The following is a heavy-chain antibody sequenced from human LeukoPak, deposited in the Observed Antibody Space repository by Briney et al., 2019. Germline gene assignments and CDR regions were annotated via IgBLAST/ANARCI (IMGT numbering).Heavy chain of an antibody. CDR3: ARIDYGANAFDI. V-gene: IGHV1-69*13. CDR1: GGTFSSYA. Sequence: SVKVSCKASGGTFSSYAISWVRQAPGQGLEWMGGIIPIFGTANYAQKFQGRVTITADESTSTAYMELSSLRSEDTAVYYCARIDYGANAFDIWGQGTMVTVSS. J-gene: IGHJ3*02. D-gene: IGHD4-17*01. CDR2: IIPIFGTA.